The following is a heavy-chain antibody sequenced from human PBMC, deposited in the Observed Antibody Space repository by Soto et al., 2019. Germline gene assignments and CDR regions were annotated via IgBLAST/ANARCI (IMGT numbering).Heavy chain of an antibody. CDR3: AKDYCDNGGCFYGYFDL. V-gene: IGHV3-48*02. D-gene: IGHD3-22*01. J-gene: IGHJ2*01. Sequence: SGGSLRLSCAASEFTFTSHTMNWVRQAPGKGLEWVSYISSSSGTIYYADSVKGRFTISRDNAKNSLFLQMNSLRDEDTAVYYCAKDYCDNGGCFYGYFDLWGRGTLVTVSS. CDR2: ISSSSGTI. CDR1: EFTFTSHT.